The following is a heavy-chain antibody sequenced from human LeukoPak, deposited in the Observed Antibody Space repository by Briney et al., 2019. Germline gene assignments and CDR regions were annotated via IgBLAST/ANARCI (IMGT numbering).Heavy chain of an antibody. V-gene: IGHV3-33*01. CDR3: ARTASRGPQSAESFHH. J-gene: IGHJ1*01. Sequence: PGGSLRLSCEASGFTFSSYGMHWVRQAPGKGLEWVAVIWYNGTNKYYADSVKGRFTISRDNSNNTLYLQMNSLRAEDTAVYYCARTASRGPQSAESFHHWGQGTLVTVSS. CDR1: GFTFSSYG. CDR2: IWYNGTNK.